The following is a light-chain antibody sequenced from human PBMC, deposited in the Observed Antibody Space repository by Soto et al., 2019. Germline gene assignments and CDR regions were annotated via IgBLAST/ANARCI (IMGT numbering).Light chain of an antibody. CDR3: CSYAGRYTYV. CDR2: DVS. Sequence: QSVLTQPRSVSGSPGQSVTISCTGASSDVGGYNYVSWYQQHPGKAPKLMIYDVSERPSGVPDRFSGSKSGNTASLTISGLQTEDEADYYCCSYAGRYTYVFGTGTKVTVL. CDR1: SSDVGGYNY. V-gene: IGLV2-11*01. J-gene: IGLJ1*01.